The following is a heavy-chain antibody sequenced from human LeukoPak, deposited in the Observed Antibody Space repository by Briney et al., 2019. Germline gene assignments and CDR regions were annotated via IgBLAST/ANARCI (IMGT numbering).Heavy chain of an antibody. Sequence: GGSLRLSCAASGFTVSSNYMNWVRQAPGKGLEWVSVLYSAGNTFYADSVKGRFTISRDNAKNTLYLQMNSLRPEDTAVYYCAREVQGSGSRGFDIWGQGTMVTVSS. D-gene: IGHD3-10*01. V-gene: IGHV3-66*01. CDR1: GFTVSSNY. J-gene: IGHJ3*02. CDR2: LYSAGNT. CDR3: AREVQGSGSRGFDI.